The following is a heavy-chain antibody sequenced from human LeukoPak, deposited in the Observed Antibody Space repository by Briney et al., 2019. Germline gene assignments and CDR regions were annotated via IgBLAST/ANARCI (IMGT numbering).Heavy chain of an antibody. CDR3: ARDTYGDTGGWGIIDY. CDR1: GFTFSSYS. Sequence: GGSLRLSCAASGFTFSSYSMNWVRQAPGKGLEWVSYISSSGSTIYYADSVKGRFTISRDNAKNSLYLQMNSLRAEDTAVYYCARDTYGDTGGWGIIDYWGQGTLVTVSS. J-gene: IGHJ4*02. CDR2: ISSSGSTI. V-gene: IGHV3-48*04. D-gene: IGHD4-17*01.